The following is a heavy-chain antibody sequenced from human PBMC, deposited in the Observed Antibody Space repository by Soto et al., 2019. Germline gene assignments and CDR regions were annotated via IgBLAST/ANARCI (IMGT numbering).Heavy chain of an antibody. J-gene: IGHJ5*02. Sequence: SVKVSCKASGGTFSSYTISWVRQAPGQGLEWMGRIIPILGIANYAQKFQGRVTITADKSTSTAYMELSSLRSEDTAVYYCAREGNVLNWFDPWGQGTLVTVSS. CDR3: AREGNVLNWFDP. D-gene: IGHD1-1*01. CDR1: GGTFSSYT. CDR2: IIPILGIA. V-gene: IGHV1-69*04.